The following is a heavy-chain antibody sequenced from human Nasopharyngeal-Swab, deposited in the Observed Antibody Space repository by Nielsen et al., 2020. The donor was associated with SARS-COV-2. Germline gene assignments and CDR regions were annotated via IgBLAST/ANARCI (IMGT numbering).Heavy chain of an antibody. J-gene: IGHJ4*02. Sequence: GESLKISCAASEFNFRAYWMNWVRLVPMKRLEWVATVKQDGAAIYNVDSVKGRFTISIDNAKNSLYLQMNSLRADDTAVYYCARENWGKLDYWGQGTLVTVSS. CDR1: EFNFRAYW. CDR3: ARENWGKLDY. D-gene: IGHD3-16*01. CDR2: VKQDGAAI. V-gene: IGHV3-7*04.